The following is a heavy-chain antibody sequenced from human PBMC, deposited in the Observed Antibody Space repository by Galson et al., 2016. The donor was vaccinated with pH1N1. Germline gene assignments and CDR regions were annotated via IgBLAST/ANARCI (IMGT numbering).Heavy chain of an antibody. CDR2: IYYSGTT. Sequence: TLSLTCSVSGGSTSSGSYYWTWIRQPPGKGLEWIGYIYYSGTTYYNPALKSRVTISIDTSKNQFSLKLNSVTAADTAIYFCARVGITIVRGAIDYWGQGTLVTVSS. D-gene: IGHD3-10*01. CDR3: ARVGITIVRGAIDY. V-gene: IGHV4-30-4*08. J-gene: IGHJ4*02. CDR1: GGSTSSGSYY.